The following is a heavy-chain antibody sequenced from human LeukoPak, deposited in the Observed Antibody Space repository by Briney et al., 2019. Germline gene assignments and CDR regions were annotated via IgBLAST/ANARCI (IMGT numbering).Heavy chain of an antibody. CDR2: INHSGST. CDR3: ARGRGRQPGYYYYYMDV. J-gene: IGHJ6*03. V-gene: IGHV4-34*01. D-gene: IGHD3-16*01. Sequence: SETLSLTCAVYGGSFRGYYWSWIRQPPGKGLEWIGEINHSGSTNYNPSLKSRVTISVDTSKNQFSLKLSSVTAADTAVYYCARGRGRQPGYYYYYMDVWGKGTTVTVSS. CDR1: GGSFRGYY.